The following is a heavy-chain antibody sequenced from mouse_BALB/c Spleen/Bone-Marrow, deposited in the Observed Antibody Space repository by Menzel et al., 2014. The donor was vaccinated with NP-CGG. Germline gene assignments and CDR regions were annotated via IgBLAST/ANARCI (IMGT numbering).Heavy chain of an antibody. CDR2: INPDSSTI. CDR3: ARQGYYGYSDY. CDR1: GFDFSRYW. J-gene: IGHJ2*01. V-gene: IGHV4-1*02. D-gene: IGHD1-2*01. Sequence: EVMLVESGGGLVQPGGSLKLSCAASGFDFSRYWMSWVRQAPGKGLEWIGEINPDSSTINYTPSLKDKFIISRDNAKNTLYLQIRKVRSEDTALYYCARQGYYGYSDYWGQGTTLTVSS.